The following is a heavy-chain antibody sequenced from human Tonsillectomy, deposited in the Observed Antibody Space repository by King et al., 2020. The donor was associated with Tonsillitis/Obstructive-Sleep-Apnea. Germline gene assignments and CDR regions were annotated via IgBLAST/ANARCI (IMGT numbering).Heavy chain of an antibody. CDR3: AGGLRYFDGSAFDT. CDR1: GGTFSSYA. CDR2: IIPIFGTA. J-gene: IGHJ3*02. Sequence: QLVQSGAEVKKPGSSVKVSCKASGGTFSSYAISWVRQAPGQGLEWMGGIIPIFGTANYAQKFQGRVTITADESTSTAYMELSSLRSEDTAVYYCAGGLRYFDGSAFDTWGQGTMVTVSS. V-gene: IGHV1-69*01. D-gene: IGHD3-9*01.